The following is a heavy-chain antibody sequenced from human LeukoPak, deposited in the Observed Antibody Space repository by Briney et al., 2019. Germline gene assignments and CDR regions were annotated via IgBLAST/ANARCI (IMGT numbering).Heavy chain of an antibody. CDR2: INHNGNVN. CDR3: AREGRDGYNFLDY. D-gene: IGHD5-24*01. Sequence: GGSLRLSCAASGFTFSSYWMNWARQAPGKGLEWVASINHNGNVNYYVDSVKGRFTISRDNAKNSLYLQMSNLRAEDTAVYFCAREGRDGYNFLDYWGQGTLVTVSS. V-gene: IGHV3-7*03. CDR1: GFTFSSYW. J-gene: IGHJ4*02.